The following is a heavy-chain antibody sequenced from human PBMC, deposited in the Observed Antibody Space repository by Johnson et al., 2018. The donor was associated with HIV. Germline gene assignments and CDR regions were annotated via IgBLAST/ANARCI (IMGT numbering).Heavy chain of an antibody. CDR1: GFTVSSNY. CDR3: ARSKDCSGGSCPDAFDI. CDR2: IYSGGST. D-gene: IGHD2-15*01. J-gene: IGHJ3*02. Sequence: VQLVESGGGLVQPGGSLRLSCAAFGFTVSSNYMSWVRQAPGKGLEWVSVIYSGGSTYYADSVKGRFTISRDNAKNSLYLQMNSLRAEDTAVYYCARSKDCSGGSCPDAFDIWGQGTMLIVSS. V-gene: IGHV3-66*01.